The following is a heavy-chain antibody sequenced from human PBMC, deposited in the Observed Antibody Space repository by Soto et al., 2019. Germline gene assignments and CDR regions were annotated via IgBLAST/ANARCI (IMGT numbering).Heavy chain of an antibody. CDR2: AHDSGST. D-gene: IGHD3-3*01. V-gene: IGHV4-61*01. CDR3: ARETNFCSGFDFGMDV. CDR1: GGSIIGGSYY. Sequence: PSETLSLTCTVSGGSIIGGSYYWSWIRQSPGKGLEWIGYAHDSGSTEYNPSLQSRLTISIDTSKNQFSLRLTAVTSADTAVYYRARETNFCSGFDFGMDVWGRGITVTVSS. J-gene: IGHJ6*02.